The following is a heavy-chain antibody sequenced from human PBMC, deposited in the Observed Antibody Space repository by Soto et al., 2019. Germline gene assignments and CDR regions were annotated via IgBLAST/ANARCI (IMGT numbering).Heavy chain of an antibody. CDR2: IWSDGNNR. D-gene: IGHD1-1*01. CDR3: VRGDNWNDEASDY. V-gene: IGHV3-33*01. CDR1: GFMFSNYG. Sequence: QVQLVESGGGVVQPGRSLRLSCAASGFMFSNYGMHWVRQAPGKGLEWVAVIWSDGNNRYYADSVKGRFTISRDNSKNTVYLQMSSLRVEDTAVYYCVRGDNWNDEASDYWGKGTLVTVSS. J-gene: IGHJ4*02.